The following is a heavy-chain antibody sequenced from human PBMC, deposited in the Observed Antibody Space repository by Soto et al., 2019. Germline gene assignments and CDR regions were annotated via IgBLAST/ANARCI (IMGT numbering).Heavy chain of an antibody. CDR3: GKVADSGYYTVDR. V-gene: IGHV3-48*01. D-gene: IGHD3-22*01. CDR2: IRRHTSVT. Sequence: EVQLVESGGMLVQPGGSLRLSCAASGLTLSTSSMNWVRQAPGKGLEWISYIRRHTSVTAYADSVKGRFTISRDSAKNSLYLQMDSLRVEDTAVYYWGKVADSGYYTVDRWCQGTLVTVSS. CDR1: GLTLSTSS. J-gene: IGHJ5*02.